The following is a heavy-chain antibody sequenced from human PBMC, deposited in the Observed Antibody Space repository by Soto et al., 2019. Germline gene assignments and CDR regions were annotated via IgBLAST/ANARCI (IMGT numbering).Heavy chain of an antibody. Sequence: SETLSPTCTVSGGSISSGGYYLSWIRQHPGKGLEWIGYIYYSGSTYYNPSLKSRVTISVDTSKNQFSLKLSSVTAADTAVYYCARRGSGSYYDANWFDPWGQGTLVTVSS. D-gene: IGHD3-10*01. J-gene: IGHJ5*02. V-gene: IGHV4-31*03. CDR1: GGSISSGGYY. CDR3: ARRGSGSYYDANWFDP. CDR2: IYYSGST.